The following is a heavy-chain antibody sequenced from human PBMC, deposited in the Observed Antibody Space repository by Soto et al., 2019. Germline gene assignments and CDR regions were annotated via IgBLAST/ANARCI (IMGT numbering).Heavy chain of an antibody. V-gene: IGHV3-30*18. CDR3: AKSGGRDGYNLVDN. Sequence: GGSLRLSCAASGFTFSNYGMHWVRQAPGKGLEGVTVISYDGSNKYYADSGKGRFTISRDNSMNTLYLQMNSLRAEDTALYYCAKSGGRDGYNLVDNWGQGTLVTVSS. J-gene: IGHJ4*02. CDR1: GFTFSNYG. CDR2: ISYDGSNK. D-gene: IGHD5-18*01.